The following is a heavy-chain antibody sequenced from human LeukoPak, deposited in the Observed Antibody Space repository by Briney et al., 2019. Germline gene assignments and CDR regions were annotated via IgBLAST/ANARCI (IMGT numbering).Heavy chain of an antibody. J-gene: IGHJ5*02. D-gene: IGHD2-15*01. CDR1: GGSISSSSYY. CDR2: IYYSGST. Sequence: PSETLSLTCTVSGGSISSSSYYWGWIRQPPGKGLEWIGSIYYSGSTYYKPSLKSRVTISVDTSKNQFSLKLSSVTAADTAVYYCARQIGYCSGGSCYRQVNWFDPWGQGTLVTVSS. V-gene: IGHV4-39*01. CDR3: ARQIGYCSGGSCYRQVNWFDP.